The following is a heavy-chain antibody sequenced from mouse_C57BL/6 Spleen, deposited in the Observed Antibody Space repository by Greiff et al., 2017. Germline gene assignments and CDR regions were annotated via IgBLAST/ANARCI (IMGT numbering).Heavy chain of an antibody. CDR2: IWSGGST. J-gene: IGHJ4*01. CDR1: GFSLTSYG. V-gene: IGHV2-2*01. D-gene: IGHD1-3*01. Sequence: QVHVKQSGPGLVQPSQSLSITCTVSGFSLTSYGVHWVRQSPGKGLEWLGVIWSGGSTAYNAAFISRLSSSKDNSKSQVSFKMNSLQADDTAIYYCARNYIKAMDYWGQGTSVTVSS. CDR3: ARNYIKAMDY.